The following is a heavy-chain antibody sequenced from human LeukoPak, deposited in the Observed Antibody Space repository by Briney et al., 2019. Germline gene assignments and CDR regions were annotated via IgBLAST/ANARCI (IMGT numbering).Heavy chain of an antibody. J-gene: IGHJ4*02. D-gene: IGHD3-10*01. CDR2: ISSSGRST. Sequence: GGSLRPSCAASGFTSSSYAMSWVRQAPGKGLEWVSAISSSGRSTYYADSVKGRFTISRDDSKNTLYLEMNSLRVEDTAVYYCARVGYYSSGPFSYFDYWGQGTLVTVPS. V-gene: IGHV3-23*01. CDR3: ARVGYYSSGPFSYFDY. CDR1: GFTSSSYA.